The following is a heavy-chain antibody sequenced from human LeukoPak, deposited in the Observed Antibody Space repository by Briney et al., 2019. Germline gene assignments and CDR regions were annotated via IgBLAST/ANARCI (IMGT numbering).Heavy chain of an antibody. CDR3: ARVSSSWYEALDY. D-gene: IGHD6-13*01. CDR1: GYTFTSYY. V-gene: IGHV1-46*01. CDR2: INPSGGST. Sequence: ASVKVSCKASGYTFTSYYMHWVRQAPGQGLEWMGIINPSGGSTSYAQKFQGRVTMTRDTSTSTAYMELRSLRSDDTAVYYCARVSSSWYEALDYWGQGTLVTVSS. J-gene: IGHJ4*02.